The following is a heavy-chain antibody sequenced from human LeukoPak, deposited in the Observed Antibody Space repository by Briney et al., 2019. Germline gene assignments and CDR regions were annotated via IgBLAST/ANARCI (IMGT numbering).Heavy chain of an antibody. Sequence: PSETLSLTCAVYGGSFSGYYWSWIRQPPGKGLEWIGEINHSGSTNYNPSLKSRVTISVDTSKNQFSLKLSSVTAADTAVYYCARGGKTTVTSYWYFDLWGRGTLVTVSS. CDR1: GGSFSGYY. CDR3: ARGGKTTVTSYWYFDL. J-gene: IGHJ2*01. D-gene: IGHD4-17*01. V-gene: IGHV4-34*01. CDR2: INHSGST.